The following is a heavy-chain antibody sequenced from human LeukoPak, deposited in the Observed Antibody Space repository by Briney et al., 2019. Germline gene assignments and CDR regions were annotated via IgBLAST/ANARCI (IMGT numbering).Heavy chain of an antibody. CDR1: GYSFTSHW. V-gene: IGHV5-51*01. Sequence: GASLLISCEGSGYSFTSHWIGWVRPLPGKGLELMGIIHPPDSNTRYSPSFQGQVTISVDKSISTAYLQWSSLKASDSAMYYCAKQGGDSSSGNWQILDNWGQGTLVTVSS. D-gene: IGHD6-19*01. CDR2: IHPPDSNT. J-gene: IGHJ4*02. CDR3: AKQGGDSSSGNWQILDN.